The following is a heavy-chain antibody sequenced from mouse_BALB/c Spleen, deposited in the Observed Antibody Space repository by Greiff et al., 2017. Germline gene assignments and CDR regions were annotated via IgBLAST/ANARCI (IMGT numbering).Heavy chain of an antibody. D-gene: IGHD1-1*01. J-gene: IGHJ2*01. CDR2: INPNNGGT. CDR3: ARRFPYYYGSFDY. CDR1: GYTFTDYN. Sequence: VQLQQSGPELVKPGASVKIPCKASGYTFTDYNMDWVKQSHGKSLEWIGDINPNNGGTIYNQKFKGKATLTVDKSSSTAYMELRSLTSEDTAVYYCARRFPYYYGSFDYWGQGTTLTVSS. V-gene: IGHV1-18*01.